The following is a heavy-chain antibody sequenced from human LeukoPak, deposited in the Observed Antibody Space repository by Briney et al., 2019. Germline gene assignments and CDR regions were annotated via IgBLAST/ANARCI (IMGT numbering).Heavy chain of an antibody. D-gene: IGHD2-8*01. J-gene: IGHJ4*02. Sequence: GGTLRLSCAASGFTFSSYSMNWVRQAPGKGLEWVSSISSSSSYIYYADSVKGRFTISRDNAKNSLYLQMNSLRAEDTAVYYCARVGAHAYFDYWGQGTLVTVSS. CDR3: ARVGAHAYFDY. V-gene: IGHV3-21*04. CDR1: GFTFSSYS. CDR2: ISSSSSYI.